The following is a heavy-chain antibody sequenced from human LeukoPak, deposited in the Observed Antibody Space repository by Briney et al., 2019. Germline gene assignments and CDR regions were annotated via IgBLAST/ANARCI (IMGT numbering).Heavy chain of an antibody. V-gene: IGHV4-38-2*01. J-gene: IGHJ4*02. Sequence: PSETLSLTCAVSGYSISSSYYWGWIRQPPEKGLEWIGSIYHSGGTYYNPSFKSRVTISVGTSRNQFSLKLRSVTAADTAVYYCARGVTSISRGSYGYWGQGTLVTVSS. CDR2: IYHSGGT. CDR1: GYSISSSYY. CDR3: ARGVTSISRGSYGY. D-gene: IGHD3-16*01.